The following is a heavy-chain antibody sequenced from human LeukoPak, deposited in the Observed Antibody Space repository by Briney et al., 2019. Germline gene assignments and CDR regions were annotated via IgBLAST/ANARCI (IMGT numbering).Heavy chain of an antibody. D-gene: IGHD3-3*01. CDR1: GYSISSGYY. V-gene: IGHV4-38-2*02. CDR2: IYHSGST. J-gene: IGHJ6*03. CDR3: AGYYHFWSGPLSNYYYYMDV. Sequence: PSETLSLTCTVSGYSISSGYYWGWIRQPPGKGLEWIGSIYHSGSTYYNPSLKSRVTISVDTSKNQFSLKLSSVTAADTAVYYCAGYYHFWSGPLSNYYYYMDVWGKGTTVTVSS.